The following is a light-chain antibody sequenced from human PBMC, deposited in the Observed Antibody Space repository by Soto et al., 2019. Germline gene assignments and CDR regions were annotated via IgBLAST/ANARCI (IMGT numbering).Light chain of an antibody. V-gene: IGLV2-14*03. CDR3: FSYTRSSTWV. J-gene: IGLJ3*02. CDR2: DVS. CDR1: SSDVGSYNY. Sequence: QSALTQPASVSGSPGQSITISCTGTSSDVGSYNYFSWYQQHPGKAPKLMIYDVSNRPSGVSNRFSGSKSGNTASLTISGLQAEDEADYYCFSYTRSSTWVFGGGTKLAVL.